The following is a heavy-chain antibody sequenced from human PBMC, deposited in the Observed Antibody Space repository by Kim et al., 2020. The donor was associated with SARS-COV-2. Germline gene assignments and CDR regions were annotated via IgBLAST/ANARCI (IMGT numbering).Heavy chain of an antibody. CDR2: INSDGSST. V-gene: IGHV3-74*01. CDR1: GFTFSSYW. D-gene: IGHD3-3*01. CDR3: ATRGGDFWSGPQDY. J-gene: IGHJ4*02. Sequence: GGSLRLSCAASGFTFSSYWMHWVRQAPGKGLVWVSRINSDGSSTSYADSVKGRFTISRDNAKNTLYLQMNSLRAEDTAVYYCATRGGDFWSGPQDYWGQGTLVTVSS.